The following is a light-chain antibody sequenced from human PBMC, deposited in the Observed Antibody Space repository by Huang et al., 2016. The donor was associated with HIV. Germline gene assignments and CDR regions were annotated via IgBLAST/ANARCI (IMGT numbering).Light chain of an antibody. CDR2: DAF. Sequence: EIVLTRSPATLSLSPGERATLSCRASQSVSSYLAWYQQKPGQAPRLLIYDAFNRATGIPARFSGSGSGTDFTLTISSLEPEDFAVYYCQQRSNWPWTFGQGTKVEIK. CDR1: QSVSSY. J-gene: IGKJ1*01. CDR3: QQRSNWPWT. V-gene: IGKV3-11*01.